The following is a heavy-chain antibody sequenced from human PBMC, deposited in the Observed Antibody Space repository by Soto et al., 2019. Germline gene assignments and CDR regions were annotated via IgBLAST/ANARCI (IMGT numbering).Heavy chain of an antibody. J-gene: IGHJ4*02. D-gene: IGHD3-10*01. CDR2: ISSDGSNK. CDR1: GFPFSSYG. V-gene: IGHV3-30*03. CDR3: GGGQYYFDY. Sequence: QVQLVESGGGVVQPGRSLRLSCAASGFPFSSYGMHWVREAPGKGLEWVAGISSDGSNKYYADSVKGRFTISRDNSASTLYLQMNSLRPEDTALYYCGGGQYYFDYRGQGTLVTVSP.